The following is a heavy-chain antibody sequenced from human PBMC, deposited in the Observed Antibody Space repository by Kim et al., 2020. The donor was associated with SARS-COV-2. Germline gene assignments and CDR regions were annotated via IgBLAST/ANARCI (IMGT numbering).Heavy chain of an antibody. Sequence: GGSLRLSCAASGFTFSNAWMSWVRQAPGKGLEWVGRIKSKTDGGTTDYAAPVKGRFTISRDDSKNTLYLQMNSLKTEDTAVYYCTTRLWQLGGLVDPWGQGTLVTVSS. D-gene: IGHD3-3*01. J-gene: IGHJ5*02. CDR1: GFTFSNAW. CDR2: IKSKTDGGTT. CDR3: TTRLWQLGGLVDP. V-gene: IGHV3-15*01.